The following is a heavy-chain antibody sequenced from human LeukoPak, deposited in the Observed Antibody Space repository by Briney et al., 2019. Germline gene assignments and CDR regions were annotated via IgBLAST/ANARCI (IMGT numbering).Heavy chain of an antibody. CDR2: ISSSSSTI. V-gene: IGHV3-48*04. Sequence: GGSLRLSCAASGFTFSSYSMNWVRQAPGKGLEWVSYISSSSSTIYYADSVKGRFTISRDNAKNSLYLQMNSLRAEDTAVYYCARDKSPLGGRELFFDPWGQGTLVTVSS. D-gene: IGHD3-10*01. J-gene: IGHJ5*02. CDR3: ARDKSPLGGRELFFDP. CDR1: GFTFSSYS.